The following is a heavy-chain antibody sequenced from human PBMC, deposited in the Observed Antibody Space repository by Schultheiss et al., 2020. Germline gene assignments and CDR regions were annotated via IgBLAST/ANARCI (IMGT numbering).Heavy chain of an antibody. Sequence: GGSLRLSCAASGFTFDDYAMHWVRQAPGKGLEWVSAISGSGGSTYYADSVKGRFTISRDNAKNSLYLQMNSLRAEDTAVYYCAKGPDYFDYWGQGTLVTVSS. CDR1: GFTFDDYA. J-gene: IGHJ4*02. V-gene: IGHV3-23*01. CDR3: AKGPDYFDY. D-gene: IGHD2-2*01. CDR2: ISGSGGST.